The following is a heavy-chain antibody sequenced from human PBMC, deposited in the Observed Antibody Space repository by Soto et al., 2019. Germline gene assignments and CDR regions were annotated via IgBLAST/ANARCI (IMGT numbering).Heavy chain of an antibody. CDR2: ISSSSSYI. CDR1: GFTFSSYS. V-gene: IGHV3-21*01. D-gene: IGHD6-13*01. J-gene: IGHJ3*02. CDR3: AREGYSSYRDAFDI. Sequence: EVQLVESGGGLVKPGGSLRLSCAASGFTFSSYSMNWVRQAPGKGLEWVSSISSSSSYIYYADSVKGRFTISRDNAKNSLYLQMNSLRAEDTAVYYCAREGYSSYRDAFDIWCQGTMVTVSS.